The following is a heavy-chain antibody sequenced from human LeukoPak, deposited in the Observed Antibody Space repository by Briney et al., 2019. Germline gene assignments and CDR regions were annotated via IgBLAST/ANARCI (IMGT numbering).Heavy chain of an antibody. D-gene: IGHD2-15*01. J-gene: IGHJ5*02. CDR2: IYPGDSDT. V-gene: IGHV5-51*01. Sequence: GESLKISCKGSGYSFTSYWIGWVRQMPGKGLEWMGIIYPGDSDTRYSPSFQGQVTISADKSISTAYLQWSSLTASDTAMYYCARRPSYCSGGSCYSGDPFDPWGQGTLVTVSS. CDR1: GYSFTSYW. CDR3: ARRPSYCSGGSCYSGDPFDP.